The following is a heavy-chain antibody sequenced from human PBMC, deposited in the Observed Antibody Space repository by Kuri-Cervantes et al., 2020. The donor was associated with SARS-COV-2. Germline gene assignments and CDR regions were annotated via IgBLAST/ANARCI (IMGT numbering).Heavy chain of an antibody. J-gene: IGHJ3*02. CDR1: GYTFSTYD. CDR3: AREQPSSTYYYDSSGSHHPLAFDI. D-gene: IGHD3-22*01. V-gene: IGHV1-18*01. CDR2: ISAYNGNT. Sequence: ASVKVSCKASGYTFSTYDINWVRQASGQGLEWMGWISAYNGNTNYAQKLQGRVTMTTDTSTSTAYMELRSLRSDDTAVYYCAREQPSSTYYYDSSGSHHPLAFDIWGQGTMVTVSS.